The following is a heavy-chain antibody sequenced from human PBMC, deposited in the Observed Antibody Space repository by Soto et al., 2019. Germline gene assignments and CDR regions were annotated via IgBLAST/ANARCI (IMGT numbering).Heavy chain of an antibody. V-gene: IGHV3-30*03. CDR3: ASAGGVRVPDI. Sequence: GGSLRLSCAASGFTFSSYGMHWVRQAPGKGLEWVAVISYDGSSKYYADSVKGRFTISRDNSKNTLYLQMNSLRAEDTAVYYCASAGGVRVPDIWGQGTMVTVSS. D-gene: IGHD3-16*01. CDR1: GFTFSSYG. CDR2: ISYDGSSK. J-gene: IGHJ3*02.